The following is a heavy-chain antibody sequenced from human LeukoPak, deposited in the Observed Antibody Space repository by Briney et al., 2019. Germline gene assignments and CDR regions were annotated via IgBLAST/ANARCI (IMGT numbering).Heavy chain of an antibody. J-gene: IGHJ3*02. CDR1: GGSFSAYY. CDR2: INHTGST. V-gene: IGHV4-34*01. CDR3: ARHKYSSGWPPEGAFDI. Sequence: PSETLSLTCAVYGGSFSAYYWSWIRQPPGKGLEWVGEINHTGSTNYNPSLKSRVTISVDTSKNQFSLKLSSVTAADTAVYYCARHKYSSGWPPEGAFDIWGQGTMVTVSS. D-gene: IGHD6-19*01.